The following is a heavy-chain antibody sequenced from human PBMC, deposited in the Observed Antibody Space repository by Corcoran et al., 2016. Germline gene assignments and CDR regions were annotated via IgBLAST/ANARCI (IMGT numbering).Heavy chain of an antibody. CDR2: IYHSGST. V-gene: IGHV4-38-2*02. J-gene: IGHJ5*02. CDR3: ARDPYDSSGYYSLGWCDP. CDR1: GYSISSGYY. D-gene: IGHD3-22*01. Sequence: QVQLQESGPGLVKPSETLSLTCTVSGYSISSGYYWGWIRQPPGKGLEWIGSIYHSGSTYYNPSLKSRVTISVDTSKNQFSLKLSSVTAADTAVYYGARDPYDSSGYYSLGWCDPWGQGTLVTVSS.